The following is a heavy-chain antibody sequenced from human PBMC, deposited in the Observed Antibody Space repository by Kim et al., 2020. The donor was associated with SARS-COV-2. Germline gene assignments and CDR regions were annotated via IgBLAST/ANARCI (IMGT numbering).Heavy chain of an antibody. J-gene: IGHJ3*02. D-gene: IGHD2-15*01. CDR3: XRGTAVGDTPTAFDI. V-gene: IGHV3-33*01. Sequence: GGSLRLSCAASGFTFSTSGMHWVRQAPGKGLEWVAVVWYDGGNKYYADSVKGRFXISRDKSKNTVYLQMNSLRAEDTAVYYXXRGTAVGDTPTAFDIWGQGTXVTVXS. CDR2: VWYDGGNK. CDR1: GFTFSTSG.